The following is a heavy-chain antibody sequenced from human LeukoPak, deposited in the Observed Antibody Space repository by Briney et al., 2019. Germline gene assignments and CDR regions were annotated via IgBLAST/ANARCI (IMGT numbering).Heavy chain of an antibody. V-gene: IGHV3-23*01. CDR1: GFTFSSCA. J-gene: IGHJ4*02. D-gene: IGHD3-10*01. CDR2: VSVNGGTT. CDR3: AKELHGSGNYAFDY. Sequence: GGSLRLSCAASGFTFSSCALSWVRQAPGKGLEWVSTVSVNGGTTYYADSVKGRFTLSRDKSKNTLYLQMNSLRAEDTAVYFCAKELHGSGNYAFDYWGQGTLVTVSS.